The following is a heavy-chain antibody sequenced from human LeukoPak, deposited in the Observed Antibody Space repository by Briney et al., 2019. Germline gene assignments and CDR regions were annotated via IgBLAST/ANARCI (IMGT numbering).Heavy chain of an antibody. CDR3: ARFKGGTGFGY. J-gene: IGHJ4*02. D-gene: IGHD1-26*01. CDR2: ISSSGKA. CDR1: GGSITTTDFD. V-gene: IGHV4-39*01. Sequence: PSETLSLTCAVSGGSITTTDFDWAWIRQPPGQGFEWIATISSSGKAYYYPSLMSRVTISVDTSKNQFSLDVTSVTAADTGLFYCARFKGGTGFGYWGRGILV.